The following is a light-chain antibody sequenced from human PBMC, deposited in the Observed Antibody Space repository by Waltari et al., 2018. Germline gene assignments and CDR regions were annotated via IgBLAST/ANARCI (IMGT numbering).Light chain of an antibody. V-gene: IGLV1-51*02. J-gene: IGLJ2*01. CDR1: DSSVDIRF. Sequence: LTQPPSVSAAPGQKVTISCYGSDSSVDIRFFSWYHLFPGTAPKLLIYQNTHRPSGIPDRFSGSKSGTSATLDITGLQPGDEGDYYCGVWTTRLRVFGGGTTLTVL. CDR2: QNT. CDR3: GVWTTRLRV.